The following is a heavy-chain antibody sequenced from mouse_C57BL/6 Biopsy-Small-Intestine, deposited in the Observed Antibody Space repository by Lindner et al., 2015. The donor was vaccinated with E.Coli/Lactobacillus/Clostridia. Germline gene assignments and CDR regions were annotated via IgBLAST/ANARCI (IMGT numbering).Heavy chain of an antibody. J-gene: IGHJ2*01. V-gene: IGHV1-62-2*01. CDR1: GYTFPKYT. CDR2: FYPGSDSV. D-gene: IGHD2-10*01. CDR3: ARHEAYYGNYGY. Sequence: VQLQESGPELVKPGASVKLSCKASGYTFPKYTIHWVKQRSGQGLEWIGWFYPGSDSVQYNEKFRDKATLTADKSSSTVYMELSRLTSEDSAVYFCARHEAYYGNYGYWGQGTTLTVSS.